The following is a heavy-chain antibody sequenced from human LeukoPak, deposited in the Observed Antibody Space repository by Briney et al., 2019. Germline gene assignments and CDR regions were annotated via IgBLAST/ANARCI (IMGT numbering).Heavy chain of an antibody. CDR1: GFTFSSYT. J-gene: IGHJ2*01. Sequence: GGSLRLSCAASGFTFSSYTMHWVRQAPGKGLEWVAVISYDGSNSYYADSVKGRFTISRDNSTNTLYLQMNSLRAEDTAVYYCAGVDTAIIRDGLWYFDLWGRGTLVTVSS. CDR2: ISYDGSNS. CDR3: AGVDTAIIRDGLWYFDL. D-gene: IGHD5-18*01. V-gene: IGHV3-30-3*01.